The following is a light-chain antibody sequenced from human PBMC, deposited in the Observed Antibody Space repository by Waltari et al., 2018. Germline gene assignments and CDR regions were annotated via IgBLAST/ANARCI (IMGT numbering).Light chain of an antibody. V-gene: IGLV1-44*01. CDR1: SSNLGNNV. Sequence: QSVLTQPPSASGTPGQRVTISCSGTSSNLGNNVVNWYQQVPGTAPNLLIYRNELLPAVVADRCSASKSGTSASLAISGLQSEDEAEYYCASWDDSLNGHWVFGGGTKVTVL. J-gene: IGLJ3*02. CDR3: ASWDDSLNGHWV. CDR2: RNE.